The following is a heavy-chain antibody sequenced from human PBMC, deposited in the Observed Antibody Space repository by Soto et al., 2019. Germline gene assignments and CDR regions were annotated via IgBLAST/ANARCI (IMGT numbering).Heavy chain of an antibody. V-gene: IGHV4-61*01. J-gene: IGHJ6*02. D-gene: IGHD6-13*01. Sequence: PSETLSLTCTVSGGSVSSGSYYWSWIRQPPGKGLEWIGYIYYSGSTNYNPSLKSRVTISVDTSKNQFSLKLSSVTAADTAVYYCARDQGGVIAAAGTVYYYYGMDVWGQGTTVTVSS. CDR2: IYYSGST. CDR1: GGSVSSGSYY. CDR3: ARDQGGVIAAAGTVYYYYGMDV.